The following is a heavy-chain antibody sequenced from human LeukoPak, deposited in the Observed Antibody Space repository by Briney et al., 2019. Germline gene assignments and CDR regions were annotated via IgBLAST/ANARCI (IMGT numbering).Heavy chain of an antibody. V-gene: IGHV1-2*02. CDR3: ARGRVVVAAGDY. D-gene: IGHD2-15*01. CDR2: INPNGGGT. Sequence: ASVKVSCKASGYTFTGYYMHWVRQAPGQGLEWMGWINPNGGGTNYAQKFQGRVTMTRDTSISTAYMELSRLRSDDTAVYYCARGRVVVAAGDYWGQGALVTVSS. J-gene: IGHJ4*02. CDR1: GYTFTGYY.